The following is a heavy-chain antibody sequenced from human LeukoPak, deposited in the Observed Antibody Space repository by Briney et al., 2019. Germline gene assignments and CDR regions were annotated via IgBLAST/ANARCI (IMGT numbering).Heavy chain of an antibody. V-gene: IGHV3-66*01. CDR1: GFTVSSNY. CDR2: IYSGGST. CDR3: ARSAAAGPFDY. D-gene: IGHD6-13*01. Sequence: GGSLRLSCAASGFTVSSNYMSWVRQARGKGLEWVSVIYSGGSTYYADSVKGRFTISRDNSKNTLYLQMNSLRAEDTAVYYCARSAAAGPFDYWGQGTLVTVSS. J-gene: IGHJ4*02.